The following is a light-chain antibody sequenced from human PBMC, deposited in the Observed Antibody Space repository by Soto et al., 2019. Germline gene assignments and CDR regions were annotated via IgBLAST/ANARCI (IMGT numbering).Light chain of an antibody. CDR1: QRVRSY. CDR2: DAS. Sequence: EIVLTHSPATLSWSPGERATFSCRASQRVRSYLAWYQQKPGQAPRLLIYDASNRATGIPARFSGSGSGTDFTLTISSLEPEDFAVYYCQQRSNWSWTFGQGTKVEIK. J-gene: IGKJ1*01. V-gene: IGKV3-11*01. CDR3: QQRSNWSWT.